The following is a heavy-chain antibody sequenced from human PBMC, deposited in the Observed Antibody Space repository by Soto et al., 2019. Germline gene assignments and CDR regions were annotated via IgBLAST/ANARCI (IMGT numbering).Heavy chain of an antibody. CDR1: GYTFTSYD. Sequence: ASVKVSCKASGYTFTSYDINWVRQATGQGLEWMGWMNPNSGNTGYAQKFQGRVTMTRNTSISTAYMEMSSLRSEDTAVYYCARVFTFYVFWSGYYSSTPDAFDIWGQGTMVTVSS. V-gene: IGHV1-8*01. CDR2: MNPNSGNT. J-gene: IGHJ3*02. CDR3: ARVFTFYVFWSGYYSSTPDAFDI. D-gene: IGHD3-3*01.